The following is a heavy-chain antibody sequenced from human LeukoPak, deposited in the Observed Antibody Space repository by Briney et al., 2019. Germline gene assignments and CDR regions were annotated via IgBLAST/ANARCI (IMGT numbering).Heavy chain of an antibody. CDR3: AKDLGQWLVRGGNRIDY. CDR1: GFTFSSYG. CDR2: ISYDGSNK. J-gene: IGHJ4*02. Sequence: GGSLRLSCAASGFTFSSYGMHWVRQAPGKGLEWVAVISYDGSNKYYADSVKGRFTISRDNSKNTLYLQMNSLRAEDTAVYYCAKDLGQWLVRGGNRIDYWGQGTLVTVSS. D-gene: IGHD6-19*01. V-gene: IGHV3-30*18.